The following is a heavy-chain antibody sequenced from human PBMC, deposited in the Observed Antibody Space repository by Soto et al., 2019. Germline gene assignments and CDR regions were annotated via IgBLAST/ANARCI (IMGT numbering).Heavy chain of an antibody. CDR1: GFTFSDYA. Sequence: EVQVLESGGGLAQPGGSLRRSCVASGFTFSDYAMAWVRQSPGKGLEWVSSISGSGGSTYYADSVKGRFTISRDNSKNTVFVQMNSLRAEDTAVYYCAKNHGMDVWGQGATVTVSS. J-gene: IGHJ6*02. CDR2: ISGSGGST. CDR3: AKNHGMDV. V-gene: IGHV3-23*01.